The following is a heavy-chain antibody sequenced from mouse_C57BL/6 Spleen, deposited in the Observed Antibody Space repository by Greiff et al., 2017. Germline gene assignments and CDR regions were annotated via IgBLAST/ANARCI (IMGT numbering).Heavy chain of an antibody. CDR1: GYTFTSYW. Sequence: QVHVKQSGAELVRPGSSVKLSCKASGYTFTSYWMDWVKQRPGQGLEWIGNIYPSDSETHYNQKFKDKATLTVDKSSSTAYMQLSSLTSEDSAVYYCAREGYYGNYFDYWGQGTTLTVSS. CDR2: IYPSDSET. CDR3: AREGYYGNYFDY. V-gene: IGHV1-61*01. J-gene: IGHJ2*01. D-gene: IGHD2-1*01.